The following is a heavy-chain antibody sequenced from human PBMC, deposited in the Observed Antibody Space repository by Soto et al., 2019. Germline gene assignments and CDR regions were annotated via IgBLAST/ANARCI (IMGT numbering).Heavy chain of an antibody. Sequence: VQLVQSGAEVKKPGSSVKVSCKASGGTFSSYAMSWVRQAPGKGLEWVSAISGSGGSTYYADSVKGRFTISRDNSKNTLYLQMNSLRAEDTAVYYCAKDKLGVACDYWGQGTLVTVSS. CDR2: ISGSGGST. CDR1: GGTFSSYA. V-gene: IGHV3-23*04. D-gene: IGHD3-16*01. CDR3: AKDKLGVACDY. J-gene: IGHJ4*02.